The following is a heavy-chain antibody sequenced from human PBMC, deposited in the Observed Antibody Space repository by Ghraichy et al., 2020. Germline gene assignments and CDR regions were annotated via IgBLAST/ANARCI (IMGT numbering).Heavy chain of an antibody. CDR3: AREYCSSTTCLLDY. Sequence: SETLSLTCTVSGCSVSSCTDYWIWIRQPPGKGLEWIGYIYYIGSTNYNPSRKSRVTISVDTSKNQFSLKLSSGTAADTAVYYCAREYCSSTTCLLDYWGQGTLPTVSS. D-gene: IGHD2-2*01. CDR2: IYYIGST. V-gene: IGHV4-61*01. CDR1: GCSVSSCTDY. J-gene: IGHJ4*02.